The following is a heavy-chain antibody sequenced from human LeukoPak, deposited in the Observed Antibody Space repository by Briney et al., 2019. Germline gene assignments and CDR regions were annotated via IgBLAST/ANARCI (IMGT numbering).Heavy chain of an antibody. CDR2: IYWDDDK. CDR3: ARGRFGELYLDY. V-gene: IGHV2-5*02. Sequence: SGPTLVKPTQTLTLTCTFSGFSLSTSGVGVGWIRQPPGKDLEWLALIYWDDDKRYSPSLKSRLTITKDTSKNQVVLTMTNMDPVDTATYYCARGRFGELYLDYWGQGTLVTVSS. CDR1: GFSLSTSGVG. D-gene: IGHD3-10*01. J-gene: IGHJ4*02.